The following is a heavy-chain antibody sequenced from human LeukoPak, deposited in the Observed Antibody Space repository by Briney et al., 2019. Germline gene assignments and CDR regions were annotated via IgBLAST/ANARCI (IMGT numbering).Heavy chain of an antibody. CDR3: AKSLWFGAAYYYYGMDV. D-gene: IGHD3-10*01. CDR2: ISGSGGST. V-gene: IGHV3-23*01. Sequence: GGSLRLSCAASGFTFSSYAMSWVRQAPGKGLEWVSAISGSGGSTYYADSVKGRFTISRDNSKNTLYLQMNSLRAEDTAVYYCAKSLWFGAAYYYYGMDVWGQGTTVTVSS. CDR1: GFTFSSYA. J-gene: IGHJ6*02.